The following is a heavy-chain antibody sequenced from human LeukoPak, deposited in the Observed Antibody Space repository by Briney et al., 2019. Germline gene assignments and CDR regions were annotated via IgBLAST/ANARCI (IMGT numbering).Heavy chain of an antibody. CDR2: INPSGGST. CDR3: ARDNYDSSGYYSHDRFDY. J-gene: IGHJ4*02. Sequence: GASVKVSCKASGYTFTSYGISWVRQAPGQGLEWMGIINPSGGSTSYAQKFQGRVTMTRDTSTSTVYMELSSLRSEDTAVYYCARDNYDSSGYYSHDRFDYWGQGTLVTVSS. V-gene: IGHV1-46*01. D-gene: IGHD3-22*01. CDR1: GYTFTSYG.